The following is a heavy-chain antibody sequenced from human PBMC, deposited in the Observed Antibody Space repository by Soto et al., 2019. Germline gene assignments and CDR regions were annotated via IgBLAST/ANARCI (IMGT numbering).Heavy chain of an antibody. J-gene: IGHJ4*02. CDR3: AREKNVLPGGYFDY. Sequence: QLQLQESGSGLVKPSQTLSLTCAVSGGSISSGGYSWSWLRQPPGKGLEWIGYIYHSGSTYYNPSLKSRVTISVDRSKNQFSLKLSSVTAADTAVYYCAREKNVLPGGYFDYWGQGTLVTVSS. CDR2: IYHSGST. D-gene: IGHD3-10*01. CDR1: GGSISSGGYS. V-gene: IGHV4-30-2*01.